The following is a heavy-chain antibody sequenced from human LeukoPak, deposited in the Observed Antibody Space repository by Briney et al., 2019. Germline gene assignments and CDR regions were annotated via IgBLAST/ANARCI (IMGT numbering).Heavy chain of an antibody. V-gene: IGHV4-31*03. CDR1: GGSINSGDYH. D-gene: IGHD6-13*01. Sequence: PSETLSLTCTVSGGSINSGDYHWSWIRQPAGKGLEWIGYIYYSESTYYNPSLKSRLTISVDTSKNQFSLNLSSVTAADTAMYYCARMRSRYSSSSRYYFDYWGQGTLVTASS. J-gene: IGHJ4*02. CDR3: ARMRSRYSSSSRYYFDY. CDR2: IYYSEST.